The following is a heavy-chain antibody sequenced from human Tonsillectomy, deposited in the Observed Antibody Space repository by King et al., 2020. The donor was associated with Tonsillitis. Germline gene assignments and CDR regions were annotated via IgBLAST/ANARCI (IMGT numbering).Heavy chain of an antibody. Sequence: VQLVESGAEVEKPGESLRISCKGSGYTFTNDWISWVRQMPGRGLEWMGRIDPSDSYTNYSPSFQGHVTISADKSISTAYLQWSSLKASDTAMYYCARHPAYFYDSSTYCLDYWGQGTLVTVSS. D-gene: IGHD3-22*01. V-gene: IGHV5-10-1*03. CDR3: ARHPAYFYDSSTYCLDY. CDR1: GYTFTNDW. J-gene: IGHJ4*02. CDR2: IDPSDSYT.